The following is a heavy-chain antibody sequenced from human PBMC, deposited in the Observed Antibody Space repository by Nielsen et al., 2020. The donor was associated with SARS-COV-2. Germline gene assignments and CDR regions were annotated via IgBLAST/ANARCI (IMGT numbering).Heavy chain of an antibody. V-gene: IGHV3-9*01. CDR1: GFTFDDYA. D-gene: IGHD1-14*01. Sequence: GGSLRLSCAASGFTFDDYAMHWVRQAPGKGLEWVSGISWNSGSIGYADSVKGRFTISRDNAKNSLYLQMNSLRAEDTALYYCASLTGPPYYYGMDVWGQGTTVTVSS. CDR3: ASLTGPPYYYGMDV. CDR2: ISWNSGSI. J-gene: IGHJ6*02.